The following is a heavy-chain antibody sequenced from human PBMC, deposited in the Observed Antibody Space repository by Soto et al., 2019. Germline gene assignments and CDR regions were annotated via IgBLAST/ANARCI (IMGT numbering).Heavy chain of an antibody. CDR2: ISSSSSYI. CDR3: ASSRMAGYHSIDY. J-gene: IGHJ4*02. Sequence: VGSLRLSCAASGFTFSSYSMNWVRQAPGKGLEWVSSISSSSSYIYYADSVKGRFTISRDNAKNSLYLQMNSLRAEDTAVYYCASSRMAGYHSIDYWGQGTLVTVSS. V-gene: IGHV3-21*01. CDR1: GFTFSSYS. D-gene: IGHD6-19*01.